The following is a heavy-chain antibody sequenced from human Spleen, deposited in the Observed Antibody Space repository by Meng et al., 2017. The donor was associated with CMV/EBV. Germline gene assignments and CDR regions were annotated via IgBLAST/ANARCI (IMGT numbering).Heavy chain of an antibody. J-gene: IGHJ5*02. V-gene: IGHV1-8*01. CDR2: MNPNSGQT. Sequence: QVLLVQSWAEVKKPGASVKVSCRTSGYLFTSYDINWVRQATGQGLEWMGWMNPNSGQTGYAKKFQGRVSFTRNTSMRTAYMELSSLRSEDTAVYFCARTQSYYGSGTYNWFDPWGQGTLVTVSS. CDR3: ARTQSYYGSGTYNWFDP. D-gene: IGHD3-10*01. CDR1: GYLFTSYD.